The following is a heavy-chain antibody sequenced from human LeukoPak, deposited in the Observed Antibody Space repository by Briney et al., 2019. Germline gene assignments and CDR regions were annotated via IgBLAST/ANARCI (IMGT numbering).Heavy chain of an antibody. D-gene: IGHD6-19*01. V-gene: IGHV4-34*01. CDR3: ARGVGAVAGWGGYAKYYYYYMDV. J-gene: IGHJ6*03. CDR2: INHSGST. CDR1: GGSFSGYY. Sequence: SETLSLTCAVYGGSFSGYYWSWIRQPPGKGLEWIGEINHSGSTNYNPSLKSRVTISVDTSKNQFSLKLSSVTAADTAVYYCARGVGAVAGWGGYAKYYYYYMDVWGKGTTVTVSS.